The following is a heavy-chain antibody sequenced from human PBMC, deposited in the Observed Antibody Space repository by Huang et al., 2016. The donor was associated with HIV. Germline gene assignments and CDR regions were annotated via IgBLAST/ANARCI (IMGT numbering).Heavy chain of an antibody. D-gene: IGHD3-10*01. Sequence: QVQLVESGGGVVQPGGSLRLSCAASGFTFSSYGMHWVRQARGKGLEWVAVIRYDGSNKYYADSVRGRFTISRDNSKNTLYLQMNSLRAEDTAVYYCAKGSMANAFDIWGQGTMVTVSS. CDR3: AKGSMANAFDI. V-gene: IGHV3-30*02. CDR1: GFTFSSYG. J-gene: IGHJ3*02. CDR2: IRYDGSNK.